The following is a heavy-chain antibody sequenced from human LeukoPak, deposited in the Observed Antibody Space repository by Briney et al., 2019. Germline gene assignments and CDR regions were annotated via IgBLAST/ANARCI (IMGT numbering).Heavy chain of an antibody. V-gene: IGHV4-59*08. CDR3: ARRYYDFWSGSFDY. Sequence: PSETLSLTCTVSGGSISSYYWSWIRQPPGKGLEWIGYIYYSGSTNYNPSLRSRVTISVDTSKNQFSLKLSSVTAADTAVYYCARRYYDFWSGSFDYWGQGTLVTVSS. D-gene: IGHD3-3*01. CDR1: GGSISSYY. J-gene: IGHJ4*02. CDR2: IYYSGST.